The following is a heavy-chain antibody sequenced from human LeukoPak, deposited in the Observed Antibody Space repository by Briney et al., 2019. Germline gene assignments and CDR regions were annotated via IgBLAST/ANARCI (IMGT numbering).Heavy chain of an antibody. D-gene: IGHD3-22*01. CDR2: ISSSSSYI. V-gene: IGHV3-21*04. J-gene: IGHJ4*02. Sequence: EGSLRLSCATSGFTFSSYSMNWVRQAPGKGLEWVSCISSSSSYIHYTDSVKGRFTISRDNAKNSLTLQMNSLRAEDTAVYYCARDLKYYDSSGFDYWGQGTLVTVSS. CDR3: ARDLKYYDSSGFDY. CDR1: GFTFSSYS.